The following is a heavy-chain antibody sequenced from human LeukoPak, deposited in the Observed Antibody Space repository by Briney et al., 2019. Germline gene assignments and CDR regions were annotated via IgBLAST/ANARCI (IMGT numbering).Heavy chain of an antibody. J-gene: IGHJ4*02. CDR3: ARDEVVAASPFDY. Sequence: GGSLRLSCAASGFTFSSYGMHWVRQAPGKGLEWVAVMWYDGSNKYYADSVKGRFTISRDNSKNTLYLQMNSLRAEDTAVYYCARDEVVAASPFDYWGQGTLVTVSS. V-gene: IGHV3-33*01. D-gene: IGHD2-15*01. CDR1: GFTFSSYG. CDR2: MWYDGSNK.